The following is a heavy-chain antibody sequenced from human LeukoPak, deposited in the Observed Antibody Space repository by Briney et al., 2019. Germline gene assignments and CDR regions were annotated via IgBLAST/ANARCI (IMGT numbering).Heavy chain of an antibody. CDR2: IYYSGST. V-gene: IGHV4-39*01. Sequence: SETLSLTCTVSGGSISSYYWGWIRQPPGKGLEWIGSIYYSGSTYYNPSLKSRVTISVDTSKNQFSLKLSSVTAADTAVYYCARYGDYYYYGMDVWGQGTTVTVSS. CDR3: ARYGDYYYYGMDV. D-gene: IGHD4-17*01. J-gene: IGHJ6*02. CDR1: GGSISSYY.